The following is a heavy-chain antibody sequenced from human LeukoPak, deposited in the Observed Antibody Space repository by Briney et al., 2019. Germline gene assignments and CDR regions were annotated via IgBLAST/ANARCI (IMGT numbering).Heavy chain of an antibody. D-gene: IGHD5-24*01. CDR1: GGSISSGSYY. CDR3: AKDSSPPRSYNWGLFPPDY. V-gene: IGHV4-61*02. J-gene: IGHJ4*02. CDR2: ISTSGST. Sequence: PSETLSLTCTVSGGSISSGSYYWSWIRQPAGKGLEWIGRISTSGSTNYNPSLKSRVTISVDTSKNQFSLKLSSVTAADTAVYYCAKDSSPPRSYNWGLFPPDYWGQGTLVTVSS.